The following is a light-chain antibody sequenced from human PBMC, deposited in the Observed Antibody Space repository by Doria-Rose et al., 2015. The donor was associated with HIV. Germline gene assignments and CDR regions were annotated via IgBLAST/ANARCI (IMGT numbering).Light chain of an antibody. CDR2: DGS. CDR3: HQYGTSWT. CDR1: QSFSSTY. Sequence: EIVMTQSPGTLSLSPGEGATLSCRASQSFSSTYLAWYQQKPGQAPSLLIYDGSTRATGIPDRFSASGSGTDFTLTINRLDPEDFALYYCHQYGTSWTFGQGTKVE. J-gene: IGKJ1*01. V-gene: IGKV3-20*01.